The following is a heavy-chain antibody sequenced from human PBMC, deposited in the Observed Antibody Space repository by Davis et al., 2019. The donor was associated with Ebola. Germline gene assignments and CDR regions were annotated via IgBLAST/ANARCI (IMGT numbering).Heavy chain of an antibody. CDR1: GFTFSSYG. V-gene: IGHV3-30*18. D-gene: IGHD2-15*01. CDR3: AKDPVHYCSGGSCYSIDYYYGMDV. J-gene: IGHJ6*02. Sequence: PGGSLRLSCPASGFTFSSYGMHWVRQAPGKGLAWVAVISYDGSNKYYADSVKGRFTISRDNSKNTLYLQMNSLRAEDTAVYYCAKDPVHYCSGGSCYSIDYYYGMDVWGQGTTVTVSS. CDR2: ISYDGSNK.